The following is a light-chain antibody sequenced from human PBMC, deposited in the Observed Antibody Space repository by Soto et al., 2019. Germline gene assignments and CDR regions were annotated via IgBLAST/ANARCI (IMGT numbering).Light chain of an antibody. V-gene: IGKV4-1*01. Sequence: DIVMTQSPDSLAVSLGERATMNCKSSQSLLYSSNNRNYLAWYQQKPGQPPKLLIYWASTRESGVPDRFSGSGSGIDLTLTISSLQAEDVAVYYGQQYYGTPLTFGGGTKVEIK. CDR3: QQYYGTPLT. J-gene: IGKJ4*01. CDR2: WAS. CDR1: QSLLYSSNNRNY.